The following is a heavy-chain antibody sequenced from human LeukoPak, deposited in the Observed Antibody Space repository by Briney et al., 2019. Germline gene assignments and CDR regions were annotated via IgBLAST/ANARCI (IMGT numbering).Heavy chain of an antibody. V-gene: IGHV4-61*02. J-gene: IGHJ4*02. D-gene: IGHD3-22*01. CDR2: IYTSGST. Sequence: SETLSLTCTVSGGSINSGSYYWGWLRQPTGKGLEWIGRIYTSGSTNYNPSLKSRFSISVDTSKNQFSLKLNSVTAADTAVYYCARVTSGGYLDSWGQGTLVTVSS. CDR1: GGSINSGSYY. CDR3: ARVTSGGYLDS.